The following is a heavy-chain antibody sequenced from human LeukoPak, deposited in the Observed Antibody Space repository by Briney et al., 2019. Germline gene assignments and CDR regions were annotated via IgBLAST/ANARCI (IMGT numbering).Heavy chain of an antibody. CDR3: ADPFADAFDL. J-gene: IGHJ3*01. V-gene: IGHV3-13*01. CDR1: GFTFSSYD. D-gene: IGHD3-3*01. CDR2: IGTAGDT. Sequence: GGSLRLSCAASGFTFSSYDMHWVRQATGKGLEWVSAIGTAGDTYYPGSVKGRFTISRDNAKNTLYLQMNSLRAEDTAVYYCADPFADAFDLWGRGTMVTVSS.